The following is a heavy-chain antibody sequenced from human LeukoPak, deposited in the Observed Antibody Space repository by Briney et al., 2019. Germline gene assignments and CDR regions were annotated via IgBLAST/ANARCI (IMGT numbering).Heavy chain of an antibody. CDR2: IYHSGST. V-gene: IGHV4-38-2*02. J-gene: IGHJ5*02. D-gene: IGHD6-13*01. Sequence: SETLSLTCTVSGYSISSGYYWGWIRQPPGKGLEWIGSIYHSGSTYYNPSLKSRVTISVDTFKNQFSLKLSSVTAADTAVYYCAEIAAAGWFDPWGQGTLVTVSS. CDR3: AEIAAAGWFDP. CDR1: GYSISSGYY.